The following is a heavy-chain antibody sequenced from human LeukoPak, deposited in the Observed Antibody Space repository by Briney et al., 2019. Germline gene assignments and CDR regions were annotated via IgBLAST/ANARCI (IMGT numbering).Heavy chain of an antibody. CDR3: ARVDYDILTGYPSGSYYGMDV. CDR2: IWYDGSNK. D-gene: IGHD3-9*01. J-gene: IGHJ6*02. CDR1: GFTFSNYG. Sequence: PGRSLRLSCAASGFTFSNYGMQWVRQAPGKGLEWVAVIWYDGSNKYYADSVKGRFTISRDNSKNTLYLQMNSLRAEDTAVYYCARVDYDILTGYPSGSYYGMDVWGQGTTVTVSS. V-gene: IGHV3-33*01.